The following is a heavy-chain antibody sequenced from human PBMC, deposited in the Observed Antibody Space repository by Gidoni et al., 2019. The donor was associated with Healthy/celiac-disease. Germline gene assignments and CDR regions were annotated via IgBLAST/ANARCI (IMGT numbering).Heavy chain of an antibody. J-gene: IGHJ5*02. Sequence: EVQLVESGGGLVQPGWSLRLSCAASGFTFSSYWMSWVRQAPGKGLEWVANITQDGSEKYYVDSVQGRFTISRDNDKNSLYLQMNSLRAEETAVYYCARLITMIVVVIPNWFDPWGQGTLVTVSS. CDR2: ITQDGSEK. CDR3: ARLITMIVVVIPNWFDP. D-gene: IGHD3-22*01. V-gene: IGHV3-7*03. CDR1: GFTFSSYW.